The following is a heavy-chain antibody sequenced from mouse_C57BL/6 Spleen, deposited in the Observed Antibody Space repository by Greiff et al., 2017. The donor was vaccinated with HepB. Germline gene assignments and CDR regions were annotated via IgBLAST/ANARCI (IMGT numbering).Heavy chain of an antibody. CDR2: IYPGDGDT. D-gene: IGHD1-1*01. CDR3: AREDYYGSTPAWFAY. J-gene: IGHJ3*01. CDR1: GYEFSSSW. V-gene: IGHV1-82*01. Sequence: VQLQESGPELVKPGASVKISCKASGYEFSSSWMNWVKQRPGKGLEWIGRIYPGDGDTNYNGKFKGKATLTADKSSSTAYMQLSSLTSEDAAVYFCAREDYYGSTPAWFAYWGQGTLVTVSA.